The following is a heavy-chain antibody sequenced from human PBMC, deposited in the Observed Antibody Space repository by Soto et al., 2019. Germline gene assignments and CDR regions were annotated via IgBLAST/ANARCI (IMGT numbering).Heavy chain of an antibody. V-gene: IGHV3-53*01. J-gene: IGHJ4*02. Sequence: GGSLRLSCAASVFTVSSNYMSWVRQAPGKGLEWVSVIYSGGSTYYADSVKGRFTISRDNSKNTLYLQMNSLRAEDTAVYYCARDLDGYNRPLDYWGQGTLVTVSS. CDR1: VFTVSSNY. CDR3: ARDLDGYNRPLDY. D-gene: IGHD5-12*01. CDR2: IYSGGST.